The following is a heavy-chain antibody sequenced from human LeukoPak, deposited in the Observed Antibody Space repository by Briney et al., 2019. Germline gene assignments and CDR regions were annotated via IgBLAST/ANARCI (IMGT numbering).Heavy chain of an antibody. D-gene: IGHD4-17*01. CDR1: GDSVYSNSAA. CDR3: ARACDYGVSDYYYYMDV. J-gene: IGHJ6*03. CDR2: TYDRSKWYN. V-gene: IGHV6-1*01. Sequence: SQTLSHTCAISGDSVYSNSAAWNWVRQSPSRGLEWLGRTYDRSKWYNDYAVSVKSRITINPDTSKNQFSLQLNSVTPEDTAVYYCARACDYGVSDYYYYMDVWGKGTTVTVSS.